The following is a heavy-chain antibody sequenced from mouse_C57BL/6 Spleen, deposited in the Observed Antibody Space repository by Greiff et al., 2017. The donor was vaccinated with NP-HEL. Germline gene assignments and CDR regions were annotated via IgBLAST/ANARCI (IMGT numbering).Heavy chain of an antibody. V-gene: IGHV1-81*01. CDR3: ASLRGNYYAMDY. CDR1: GYTFTSYG. CDR2: IYPRSGNT. J-gene: IGHJ4*01. Sequence: VQLQQSGAELARPGASVKLSCTASGYTFTSYGISWVKQRTGQGLEWIGEIYPRSGNTYYNEKFKGKATLTADKSSSTAYMELRILTSEDSAVYFGASLRGNYYAMDYWGQGTSVTVSS.